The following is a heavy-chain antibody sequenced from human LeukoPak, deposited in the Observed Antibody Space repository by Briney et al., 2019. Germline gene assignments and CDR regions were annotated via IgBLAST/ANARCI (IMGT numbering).Heavy chain of an antibody. CDR3: ARDMKAYDSSYGMDV. J-gene: IGHJ6*02. D-gene: IGHD3-22*01. CDR2: ISISSSYI. CDR1: GVTLSSYA. V-gene: IGHV3-21*01. Sequence: GGSLRLSCAASGVTLSSYAMSWARQAPGKGLEWVSFISISSSYIYYADSVKGRFTISRDNATNSLYLQMNSLRAEDTAVYYCARDMKAYDSSYGMDVWGQGTTVTVSS.